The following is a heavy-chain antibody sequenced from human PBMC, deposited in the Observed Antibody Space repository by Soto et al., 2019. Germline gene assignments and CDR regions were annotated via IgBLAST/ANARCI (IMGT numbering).Heavy chain of an antibody. CDR3: ARGKHTAMVIPTFRY. Sequence: QVQLQQWGAGLLKPSETLSLTCAVYGGSFSGYYWSWIRQPPGKGLEWIGEINHSGSTNYNPPLKSRVTISVDTSKNQFSLKLSSVTAADTAVYYCARGKHTAMVIPTFRYWGQGTLVTVSS. V-gene: IGHV4-34*01. D-gene: IGHD5-18*01. CDR1: GGSFSGYY. J-gene: IGHJ4*02. CDR2: INHSGST.